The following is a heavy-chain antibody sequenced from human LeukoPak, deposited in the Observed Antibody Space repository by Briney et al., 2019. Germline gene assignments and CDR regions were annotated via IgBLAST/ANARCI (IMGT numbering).Heavy chain of an antibody. Sequence: SETLSLTCTVSGGSISSYYWSWIRQPPGKGLEWIGRIYTNGSTNYNPSLKSRVTMSVDTSKNQFSLKLSSVTAADTAVYYCARGQWLPDDAFDIWGQGTMVTVSS. D-gene: IGHD6-19*01. CDR1: GGSISSYY. CDR3: ARGQWLPDDAFDI. V-gene: IGHV4-4*07. CDR2: IYTNGST. J-gene: IGHJ3*02.